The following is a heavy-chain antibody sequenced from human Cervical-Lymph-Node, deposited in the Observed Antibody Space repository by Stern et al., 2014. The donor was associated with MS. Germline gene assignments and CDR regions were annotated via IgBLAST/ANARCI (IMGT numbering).Heavy chain of an antibody. D-gene: IGHD5-12*01. CDR3: ARASYTGYEEY. Sequence: QMQLVQSGAEVKKPGASVKVSCKASGYIFTSYDINWVRQATGQGLEWMGWMNPKTGNTGYAQKFQGRVTMTRDTSISTAYMELNSLRSEDTAVYYCARASYTGYEEYWGQGALVTVSS. J-gene: IGHJ4*02. CDR1: GYIFTSYD. CDR2: MNPKTGNT. V-gene: IGHV1-8*01.